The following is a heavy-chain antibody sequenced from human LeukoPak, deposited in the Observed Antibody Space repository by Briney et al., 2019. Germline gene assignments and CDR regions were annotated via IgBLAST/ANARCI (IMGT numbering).Heavy chain of an antibody. J-gene: IGHJ3*02. D-gene: IGHD2-2*01. CDR1: GFSFSTYW. CDR2: IKQDGSEK. Sequence: GGSLRLPCAASGFSFSTYWMSWVRQAPGKGLEWVANIKQDGSEKYYVSSVKGRFTISRDNAKNSLYLQMNSLRVEDTAVYYCARYAGGDAFDIWGQGTMVTVSS. CDR3: ARYAGGDAFDI. V-gene: IGHV3-7*01.